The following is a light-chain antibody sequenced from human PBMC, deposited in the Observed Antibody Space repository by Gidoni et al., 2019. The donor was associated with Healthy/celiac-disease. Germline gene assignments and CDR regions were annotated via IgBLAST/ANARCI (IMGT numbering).Light chain of an antibody. CDR1: QSISSY. J-gene: IGKJ2*01. CDR3: QQSYSTLYT. CDR2: AAS. Sequence: DIQKTQSPSSLSASVGDRVTITCRASQSISSYLNWYQQKPGQAPKLLIYAASSLQSGVPSRFSGSGSGTDFTLTISSLQSEDFATYYCQQSYSTLYTFGQGTKLEIK. V-gene: IGKV1-39*01.